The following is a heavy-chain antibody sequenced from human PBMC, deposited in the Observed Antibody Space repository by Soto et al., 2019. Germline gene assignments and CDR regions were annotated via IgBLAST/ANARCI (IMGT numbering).Heavy chain of an antibody. CDR2: INPNSGGT. V-gene: IGHV1-2*04. J-gene: IGHJ5*02. D-gene: IGHD6-13*01. CDR3: ARAHSSWYEAQNWFDP. CDR1: GYTFTGYY. Sequence: ASVKVSCKASGYTFTGYYMHWVRQAPGRGLEWMGWINPNSGGTNYAQKFQGWVTMTRDTSISTAYMELSRLRSDDTAVYYCARAHSSWYEAQNWFDPWGQGTLVTVSS.